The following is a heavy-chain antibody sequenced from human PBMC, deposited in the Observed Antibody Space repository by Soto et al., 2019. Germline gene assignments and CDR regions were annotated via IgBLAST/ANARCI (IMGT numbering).Heavy chain of an antibody. CDR1: GFTFSNYA. CDR2: VSYSVGNK. V-gene: IGHV3-30-3*01. D-gene: IGHD2-15*01. CDR3: ASHSAKYCSGGSCEGHFDY. J-gene: IGHJ4*02. Sequence: GGSLRLSCAASGFTFSNYAMHWVRQAPGKGLEWVAVVSYSVGNKYHADSVKGRFTISRDNSKNTLYLQMNSLRPEDTAVYYCASHSAKYCSGGSCEGHFDYWGQGTLVTVSS.